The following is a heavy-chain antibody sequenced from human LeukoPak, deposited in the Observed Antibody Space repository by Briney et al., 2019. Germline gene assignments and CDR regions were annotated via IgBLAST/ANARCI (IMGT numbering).Heavy chain of an antibody. CDR1: GYTFTSYA. J-gene: IGHJ4*02. CDR3: ASFFCISAVCYYLDY. V-gene: IGHV7-4-1*02. Sequence: ASVKVSCKASGYTFTSYAMGWVRQAPGHGLEWMGWISTNTGHPTYAQGFTARFVFSLDTSVSTAYLQISSLEAEDTAVYYCASFFCISAVCYYLDYWGQGTLVTVSS. D-gene: IGHD2-8*01. CDR2: ISTNTGHP.